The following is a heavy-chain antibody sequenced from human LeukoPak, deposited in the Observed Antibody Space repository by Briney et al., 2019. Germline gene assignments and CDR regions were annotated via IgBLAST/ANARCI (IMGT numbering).Heavy chain of an antibody. CDR2: IYPGDSET. V-gene: IGHV5-51*01. Sequence: GESLKIPCRGSGYSLTHYCIGRVRQMPGKGLEWLVIIYPGDSETRYSPSCQGQVTNPADKSISTAYLQWSSLKASDTAMYYCARQRSVGATDYWGQGTLVTVSS. D-gene: IGHD1-26*01. CDR1: GYSLTHYC. CDR3: ARQRSVGATDY. J-gene: IGHJ4*02.